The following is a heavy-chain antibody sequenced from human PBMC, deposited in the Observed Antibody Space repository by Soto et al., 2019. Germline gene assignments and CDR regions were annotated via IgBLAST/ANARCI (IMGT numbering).Heavy chain of an antibody. CDR1: GVSISSSSYY. D-gene: IGHD2-15*01. V-gene: IGHV4-39*01. CDR2: IYYSGST. Sequence: SETLSLTCTVSGVSISSSSYYWGWIRQPPGKGLEWIGSIYYSGSTYYNPSLKSRVTISVDTSKNQFSLKLSSVTAADTAVYYCASLVAPGYYYYYYMDVWGKGTTVTVSS. J-gene: IGHJ6*03. CDR3: ASLVAPGYYYYYYMDV.